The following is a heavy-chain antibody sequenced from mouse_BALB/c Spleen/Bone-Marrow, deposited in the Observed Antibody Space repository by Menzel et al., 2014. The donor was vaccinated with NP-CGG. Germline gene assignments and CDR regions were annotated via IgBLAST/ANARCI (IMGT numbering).Heavy chain of an antibody. CDR1: GYTFTDXA. CDR2: ISPGNGDI. Sequence: VKLQESDAELVKPGASVKISCKASGYTFTDXAXHWVXQKPXXGXXXIGYISPGNGDIKYNEKFKGKATLTADKSSSTAYMQLNSLTSEDSAVYFCKVKGYWGQGTTLTVSS. J-gene: IGHJ2*01. V-gene: IGHV1S53*02. CDR3: KVKGY.